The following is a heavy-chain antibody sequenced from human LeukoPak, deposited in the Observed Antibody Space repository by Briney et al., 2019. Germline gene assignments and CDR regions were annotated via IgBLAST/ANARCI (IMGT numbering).Heavy chain of an antibody. V-gene: IGHV3-30*18. J-gene: IGHJ4*02. CDR2: ISYDGSNK. CDR1: GFTFRSYG. Sequence: PGGSLILSCAASGFTFRSYGMHWVRQAPGKGLEWVAVISYDGSNKYYADSVKGRFTISRDNSKNALYLQMNSLRAEDTAVYYCAKDLGSSGSYYFDYWGQGTLVTVSS. CDR3: AKDLGSSGSYYFDY. D-gene: IGHD6-19*01.